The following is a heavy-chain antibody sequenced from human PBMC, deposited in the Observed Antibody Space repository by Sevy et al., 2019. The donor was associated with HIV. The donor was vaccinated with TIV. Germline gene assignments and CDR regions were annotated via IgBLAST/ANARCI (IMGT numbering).Heavy chain of an antibody. D-gene: IGHD3-9*01. CDR1: GGSISSSNYY. CDR2: IYYSGSP. CDR3: AGMEVGGYDLLTGRSTGWFDP. V-gene: IGHV4-39*01. Sequence: SETLSLTCTVSGGSISSSNYYWGWIRQPPGKGLEWIGSIYYSGSPYYNPSLKSRVTISVDTSKNQFFLNLSSVTAPDKAVYYCAGMEVGGYDLLTGRSTGWFDPWGQGTLVTVSS. J-gene: IGHJ5*02.